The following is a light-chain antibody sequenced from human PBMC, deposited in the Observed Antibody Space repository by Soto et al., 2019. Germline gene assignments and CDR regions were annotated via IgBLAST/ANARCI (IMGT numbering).Light chain of an antibody. CDR3: QQYDSSPRT. CDR1: QSVSSNY. V-gene: IGKV3-20*01. CDR2: GAS. J-gene: IGKJ1*01. Sequence: IVLTQSPGTLSLSPGERATLSCRASQSVSSNYLAWYQQKPGQAPRLLIYGASRRATGSPDRFSGSGSGTDFTLTISRLEPEDFAVYYCQQYDSSPRTFGQGTKVEIQ.